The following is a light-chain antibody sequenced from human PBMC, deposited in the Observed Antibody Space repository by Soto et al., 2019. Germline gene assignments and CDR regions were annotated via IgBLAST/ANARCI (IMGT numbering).Light chain of an antibody. V-gene: IGKV1-6*01. CDR2: AAS. CDR3: LQDFTYPIT. CDR1: QALSNY. J-gene: IGKJ5*01. Sequence: IQMTQSPSVLSASVGDTVTITCRASQALSNYLAWYQQKPGQAPKLLIYAASSLQSGVPSRFSGSGSGTGFTLTISSLQPEDFATYFCLQDFTYPITFGQGTRLEIK.